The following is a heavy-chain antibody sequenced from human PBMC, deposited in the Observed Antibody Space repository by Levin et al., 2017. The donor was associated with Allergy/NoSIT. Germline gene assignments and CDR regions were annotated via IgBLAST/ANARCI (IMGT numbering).Heavy chain of an antibody. D-gene: IGHD3-16*01. V-gene: IGHV1-18*01. J-gene: IGHJ4*02. CDR2: ISPYNGNT. Sequence: GESLKISCKAFGYTFINYGITWVRQAPGQGLECMGWISPYNGNTNYAQKFQGRVTMTTDTSTSTAYMELRSLRFDDTAVYYCARLSGGDTYLGLFDYWGQGTLVTVSS. CDR1: GYTFINYG. CDR3: ARLSGGDTYLGLFDY.